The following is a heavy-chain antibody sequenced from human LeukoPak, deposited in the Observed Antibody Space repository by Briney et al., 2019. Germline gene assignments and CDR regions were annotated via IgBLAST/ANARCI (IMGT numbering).Heavy chain of an antibody. J-gene: IGHJ4*02. CDR3: ARDDRIYDFWSGYYSVSSDFDY. D-gene: IGHD3-3*01. V-gene: IGHV4-39*02. CDR2: ISHSGST. Sequence: SGTLSLICTVFGGSISSSSYFWGWIRQPAGKGLEWIGSISHSGSTYYDPSLKSRITISVDTSKNQFSLKVRSVTAADTAVYYCARDDRIYDFWSGYYSVSSDFDYWGQGTLVTVSS. CDR1: GGSISSSSYF.